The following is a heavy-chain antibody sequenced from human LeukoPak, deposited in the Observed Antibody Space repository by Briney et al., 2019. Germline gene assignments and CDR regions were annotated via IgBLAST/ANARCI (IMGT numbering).Heavy chain of an antibody. V-gene: IGHV4-31*03. CDR1: GGSISSGASD. D-gene: IGHD3-22*01. Sequence: PSETLSLTCTVSGGSISSGASDWGWVRQHPKRGLEWVGYINHSGSTYDNPSLGSRVTMSVDTSKNQFSLKLSSVTAADSAVYYCARAARQGFTMIVVPFFYFDLWGRGTLVTVSS. J-gene: IGHJ2*01. CDR2: INHSGST. CDR3: ARAARQGFTMIVVPFFYFDL.